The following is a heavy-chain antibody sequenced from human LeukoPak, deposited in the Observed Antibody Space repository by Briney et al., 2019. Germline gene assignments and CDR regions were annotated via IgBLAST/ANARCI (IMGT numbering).Heavy chain of an antibody. V-gene: IGHV3-21*04. Sequence: GGSLRLSCAATGFTLSGHSMNWVRQAPGKGLDWVSSISPTSAYIYYQDSVKGRFTISRDNAKNSLYLQMNSLRAEDTAVYYCAVNWNHDYWGQGTLVTVSS. D-gene: IGHD1-1*01. J-gene: IGHJ4*02. CDR3: AVNWNHDY. CDR1: GFTLSGHS. CDR2: ISPTSAYI.